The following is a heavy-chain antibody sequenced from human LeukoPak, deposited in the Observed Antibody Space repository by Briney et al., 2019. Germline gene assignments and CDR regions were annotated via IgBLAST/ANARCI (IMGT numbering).Heavy chain of an antibody. D-gene: IGHD4-17*01. V-gene: IGHV3-23*01. Sequence: GGSLRLSCAASGFSFSNYAMSWVRQAPGKGLECFSAISNSGGFTCYADSAKGRFTISRDNSKNTLYLQMNSLRAEDTAVYYCAKLTHYGDYDNWFDPWGQGTLVTVSS. CDR1: GFSFSNYA. CDR2: ISNSGGFT. CDR3: AKLTHYGDYDNWFDP. J-gene: IGHJ5*02.